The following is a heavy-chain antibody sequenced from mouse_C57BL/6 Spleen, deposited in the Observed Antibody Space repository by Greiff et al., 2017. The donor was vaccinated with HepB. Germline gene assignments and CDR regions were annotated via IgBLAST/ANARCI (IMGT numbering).Heavy chain of an antibody. J-gene: IGHJ1*03. CDR1: GYSITSGYY. CDR2: ISYDGSN. CDR3: AELTGTWYFDV. Sequence: EVKLQESGPGLVKPSQSLSLTCSATGYSITSGYYWNWIRQFPGNKLEWMGYISYDGSNNYNPSLKNRISITRDTSKNQFFLKLNSVTTEDTATYYCAELTGTWYFDVWGTGTTVTVSS. V-gene: IGHV3-6*01. D-gene: IGHD4-1*01.